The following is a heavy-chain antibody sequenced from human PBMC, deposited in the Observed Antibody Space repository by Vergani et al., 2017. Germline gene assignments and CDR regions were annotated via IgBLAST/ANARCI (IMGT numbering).Heavy chain of an antibody. Sequence: QVQLVQSGAEVKKPGASVKVSCKASGYTFTGYYMHWVRQAPGQGLEWMGWINPNSGGTNYAQKFQGRVTMTRDTSIRTAYMELSRLRSDDTAVYYCARDEAYYYDSSGYPHGNWGQGTLVTVSS. J-gene: IGHJ4*02. CDR1: GYTFTGYY. CDR3: ARDEAYYYDSSGYPHGN. D-gene: IGHD3-22*01. V-gene: IGHV1-2*02. CDR2: INPNSGGT.